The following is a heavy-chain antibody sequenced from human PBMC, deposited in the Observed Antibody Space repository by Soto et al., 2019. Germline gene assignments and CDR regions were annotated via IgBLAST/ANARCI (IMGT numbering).Heavy chain of an antibody. J-gene: IGHJ4*02. CDR2: ISYDGSNK. V-gene: IGHV3-30*18. D-gene: IGHD6-6*01. Sequence: QVQLVESGGGVVQPGRSLRLSCAASGFTFSSYGMHWVRQAPGKGLEWVAVISYDGSNKYYADSVKGRFTISRDNSKNTRYLQMNSLRAEDTAVYYCAKIADSSSSSDYWGQGTLVTVSS. CDR3: AKIADSSSSSDY. CDR1: GFTFSSYG.